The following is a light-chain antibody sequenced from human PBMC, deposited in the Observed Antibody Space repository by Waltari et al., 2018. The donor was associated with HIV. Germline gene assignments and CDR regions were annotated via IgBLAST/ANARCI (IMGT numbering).Light chain of an antibody. CDR2: KDS. CDR1: ALPKQS. Sequence: SYALTQPPPVSVSPGQTAGITCSGGALPKQSGYWYQQKTGQAPVLVRYKDSERPSGIPERLSGSSSGKTVTLTISGVQSEDEADYYCQSVDSSGTYVVFGGGTKLTVL. V-gene: IGLV3-25*03. J-gene: IGLJ2*01. CDR3: QSVDSSGTYVV.